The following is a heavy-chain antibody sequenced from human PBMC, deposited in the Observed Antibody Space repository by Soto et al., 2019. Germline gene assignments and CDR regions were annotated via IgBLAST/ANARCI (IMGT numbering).Heavy chain of an antibody. V-gene: IGHV4-34*01. J-gene: IGHJ6*02. Sequence: SETLSLTCAVYGGSFSGYYWSWIRQPPGKGLEWIGEINHSGSTNYNPSLKSRVTISVDTSKNQFSLNLSSVTAADTAVHSCARWHIETGRSWLHYSYSSGMDVWGQGTKATVYS. CDR1: GGSFSGYY. CDR3: ARWHIETGRSWLHYSYSSGMDV. D-gene: IGHD6-13*01. CDR2: INHSGST.